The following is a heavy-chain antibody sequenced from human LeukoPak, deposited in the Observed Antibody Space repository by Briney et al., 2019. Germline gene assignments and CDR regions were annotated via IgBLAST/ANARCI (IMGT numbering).Heavy chain of an antibody. V-gene: IGHV4-59*01. CDR1: GDSISTYY. J-gene: IGHJ3*01. D-gene: IGHD6-13*01. CDR2: IYYRVTS. CDR3: ARISSSNWYNERGAFDV. Sequence: SETLSLTCTVSGDSISTYYWSWIRQPPGKGLEWIGYIYYRVTSDYNPSLKSRVTMSVDMSTRQISLKLSSVTAADTAVYYCARISSSNWYNERGAFDVWGQGTMVTVSS.